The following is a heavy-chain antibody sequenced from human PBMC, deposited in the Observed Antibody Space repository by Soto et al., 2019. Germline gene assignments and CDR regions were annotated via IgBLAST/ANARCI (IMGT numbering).Heavy chain of an antibody. CDR2: IYASGST. V-gene: IGHV4-4*07. CDR3: ARTQITPVTRAVQNGMDV. D-gene: IGHD2-21*02. CDR1: GDSISTYY. J-gene: IGHJ6*02. Sequence: SETLSLTCTVSGDSISTYYWSWIRQPAGKGLEWIGRIYASGSTNYNPSLKSRVTMSVDTSKSQFSLNLTSVTAADTAIYYCARTQITPVTRAVQNGMDVWGQGTTVTVSS.